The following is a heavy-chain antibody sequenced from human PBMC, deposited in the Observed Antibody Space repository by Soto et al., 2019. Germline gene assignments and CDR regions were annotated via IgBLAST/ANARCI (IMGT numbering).Heavy chain of an antibody. Sequence: EVQLVESGGGLVKPGGSLRLSCAASGFTFSSYSMNWVRQAPGKGLEWVSSISSSSSYIYYADSVKGRFTISRDNANNSLYLQMNSLRAEDTAVYYCARVNRLDNMDVWGKGTTVTVSS. CDR3: ARVNRLDNMDV. CDR2: ISSSSSYI. D-gene: IGHD2-2*03. V-gene: IGHV3-21*01. J-gene: IGHJ6*03. CDR1: GFTFSSYS.